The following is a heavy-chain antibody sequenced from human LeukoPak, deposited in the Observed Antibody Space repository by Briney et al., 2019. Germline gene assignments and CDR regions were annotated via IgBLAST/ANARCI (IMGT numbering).Heavy chain of an antibody. V-gene: IGHV3-11*04. J-gene: IGHJ4*02. Sequence: PGGXXXXXXAXSGFTFSDYXXSWIRQAPGKXXXXGSYISSSGSTIYYPDSVKGRFTISRDNAKNSLYLQMNRLRAEDTAVYYCARGAVRPFDYWGQGTLVTVSS. CDR3: ARGAVRPFDY. D-gene: IGHD3-10*02. CDR2: ISSSGSTI. CDR1: GFTFSDYX.